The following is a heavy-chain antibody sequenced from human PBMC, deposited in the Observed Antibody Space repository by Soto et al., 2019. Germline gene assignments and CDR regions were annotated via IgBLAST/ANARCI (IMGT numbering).Heavy chain of an antibody. CDR3: VKTLQYSYGLPH. J-gene: IGHJ4*02. D-gene: IGHD5-18*01. CDR1: GFTFSSYA. Sequence: SGFTFSSYAMSWVRQAPGKGLEWVSAVSSHGGSTYYADSVKGRFTISRDNSKNTLYLQMSSLRPEDTAVYYCVKTLQYSYGLPHWGQGTLVNVSS. CDR2: VSSHGGST. V-gene: IGHV3-64D*06.